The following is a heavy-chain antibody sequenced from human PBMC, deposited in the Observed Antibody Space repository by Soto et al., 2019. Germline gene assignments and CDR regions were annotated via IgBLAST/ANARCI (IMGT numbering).Heavy chain of an antibody. V-gene: IGHV4-59*01. J-gene: IGHJ5*02. D-gene: IGHD3-10*01. CDR3: ARLLWFGELNWFDP. Sequence: SETLSLTCTVSGGSISSYYWSWIRQPPGKGLEWIGYIYYGGSTNYNPSLKSRVTISVDTSKNQFSLKLSSVTAADTAVYYCARLLWFGELNWFDPWGQGTLVTVSS. CDR1: GGSISSYY. CDR2: IYYGGST.